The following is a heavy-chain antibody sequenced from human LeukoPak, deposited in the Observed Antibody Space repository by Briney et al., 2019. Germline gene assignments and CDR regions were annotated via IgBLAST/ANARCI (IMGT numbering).Heavy chain of an antibody. J-gene: IGHJ6*02. CDR1: GFTFSSYA. D-gene: IGHD6-13*01. V-gene: IGHV3-23*01. CDR2: ISGSGGST. Sequence: GGSLRLSCAASGFTFSSYAMSWVRQAPGKGLEWVSAISGSGGSTYYADSVKGRFTTSRDNSKNTLYLQMNSLRAEDTAVYYCAKAIYSSSRMDVWGQGTTVTVSS. CDR3: AKAIYSSSRMDV.